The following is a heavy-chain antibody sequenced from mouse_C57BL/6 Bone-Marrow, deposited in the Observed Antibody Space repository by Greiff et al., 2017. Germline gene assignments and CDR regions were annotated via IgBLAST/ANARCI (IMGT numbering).Heavy chain of an antibody. Sequence: QVQLKESGPELVKPGASVKISCKASGYAFSSSWMNWVKQRPGKGLEWIGRIYPGDGDTNYNGKFKGKATLTADKSSSTAYMQLSSLTSEDSAVSFCAREEIYYGSRFAYWGQGTLVTVSA. CDR3: AREEIYYGSRFAY. J-gene: IGHJ3*01. CDR1: GYAFSSSW. CDR2: IYPGDGDT. D-gene: IGHD1-1*01. V-gene: IGHV1-82*01.